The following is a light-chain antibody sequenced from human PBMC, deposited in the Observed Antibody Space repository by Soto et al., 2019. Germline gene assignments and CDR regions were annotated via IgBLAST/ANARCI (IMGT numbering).Light chain of an antibody. CDR3: QQYNSYPYT. J-gene: IGKJ2*01. CDR2: KAS. CDR1: QSISSW. Sequence: DIQMTQTPSTRSASVGDRVTITCRASQSISSWLAWYQQKPGKAPKLLIYKASSLESGVPSGFSGSGSGTEFTLTISSLQPADFATYYCQQYNSYPYTFGQGTKLEIK. V-gene: IGKV1-5*03.